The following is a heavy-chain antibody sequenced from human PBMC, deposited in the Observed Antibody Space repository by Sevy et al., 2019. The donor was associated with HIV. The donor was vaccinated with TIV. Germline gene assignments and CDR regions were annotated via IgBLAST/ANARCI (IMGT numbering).Heavy chain of an antibody. CDR3: VIADTPRLTGSGTRLKDQSLNYFEF. CDR2: FVPEDGEI. D-gene: IGHD3-16*02. CDR1: RYTLSEVS. J-gene: IGHJ4*02. Sequence: ASVKVSCNVPRYTLSEVSMHWVRQAPGKGLEWMGGFVPEDGEIVFAQKFQGRVTVAEDTLTDTAYLEVTNLRSEHTATYFCVIADTPRLTGSGTRLKDQSLNYFEFWGQGTLVTVSS. V-gene: IGHV1-24*01.